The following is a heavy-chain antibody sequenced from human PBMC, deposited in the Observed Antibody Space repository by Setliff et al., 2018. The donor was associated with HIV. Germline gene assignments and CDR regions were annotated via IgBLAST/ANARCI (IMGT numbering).Heavy chain of an antibody. Sequence: ASVKVSCKASGYTFINYDIHWVRQAPGQRPEWMGRISVGNGDSKYSRASQDRVSITKDTSAHTAYMELTRLRSEDTAVYYCVSPMFYDGTVVWGQGTPVTVSS. CDR1: GYTFINYD. V-gene: IGHV1-3*03. CDR2: ISVGNGDS. J-gene: IGHJ4*02. CDR3: VSPMFYDGTVV. D-gene: IGHD1-1*01.